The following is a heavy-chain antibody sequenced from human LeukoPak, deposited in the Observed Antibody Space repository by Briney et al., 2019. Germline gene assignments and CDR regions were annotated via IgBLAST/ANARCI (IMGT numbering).Heavy chain of an antibody. D-gene: IGHD6-13*01. CDR1: GFTFSSYG. Sequence: GGSLRLSCAASGFTFSSYGMSWVRQAPGKGLEWVSAISGSGGSTYYADSVKGRFTISRDNSKNTLFLQMNSLRADDTAVYYCAVTGYSSRSPNVWGQGTMVTVSS. J-gene: IGHJ3*01. CDR3: AVTGYSSRSPNV. CDR2: ISGSGGST. V-gene: IGHV3-23*01.